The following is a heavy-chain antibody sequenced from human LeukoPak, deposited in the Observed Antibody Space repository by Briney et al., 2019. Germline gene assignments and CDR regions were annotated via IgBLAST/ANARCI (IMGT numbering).Heavy chain of an antibody. CDR2: ISGSGVTT. CDR1: GFTFSSYA. CDR3: ARYTSARYAKDY. V-gene: IGHV3-23*01. J-gene: IGHJ4*02. Sequence: GGSLRLSCAASGFTFSSYAMSWVRQAPGKGLEWVSFISGSGVTTYYADSVKGRFTISRDNSKNTLCLQMNSLRAEDTAVYYCARYTSARYAKDYWGQGTLVTVSS. D-gene: IGHD6-19*01.